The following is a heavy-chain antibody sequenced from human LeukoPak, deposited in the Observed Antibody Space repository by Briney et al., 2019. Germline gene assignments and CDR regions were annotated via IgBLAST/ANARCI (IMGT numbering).Heavy chain of an antibody. V-gene: IGHV3-30*03. Sequence: PGGSLRLSCAASGFTFSSYGMHWVRQAPGKGLEWVAVISYDGSNKYYADSVKGRFTISRDNSKKTLYLQMNSLRAEDTAVYYCARELRGIAAENWFDPWGQGTLVTVSS. J-gene: IGHJ5*02. CDR2: ISYDGSNK. CDR1: GFTFSSYG. CDR3: ARELRGIAAENWFDP. D-gene: IGHD6-13*01.